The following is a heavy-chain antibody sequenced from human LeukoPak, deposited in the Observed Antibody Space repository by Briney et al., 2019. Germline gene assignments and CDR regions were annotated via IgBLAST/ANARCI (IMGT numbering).Heavy chain of an antibody. D-gene: IGHD6-13*01. CDR2: ISYDGSNK. V-gene: IGHV3-30-3*01. Sequence: GRSLRLSCAASGFTFSSYAMHWVRQAPGKGLEWVAVISYDGSNKYYADSVKGRFTISRDNSKNTLYLQMNSLRAEDTAVYYCARDFDRIAAAGTIDYWGQGTLVTVSS. CDR1: GFTFSSYA. CDR3: ARDFDRIAAAGTIDY. J-gene: IGHJ4*02.